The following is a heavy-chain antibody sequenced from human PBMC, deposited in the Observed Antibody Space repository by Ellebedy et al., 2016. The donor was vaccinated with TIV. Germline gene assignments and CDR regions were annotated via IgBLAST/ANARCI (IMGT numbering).Heavy chain of an antibody. D-gene: IGHD3-10*01. V-gene: IGHV3-9*01. CDR2: ISWSSVNI. J-gene: IGHJ5*02. CDR3: VRGDYRGSGGVCDH. CDR1: GFNIADYA. Sequence: PGGSLRLSCVVSGFNIADYAMHWVRQAPGQGLEWVSTISWSSVNIGYADSVKGRFTISRDNAKSSLYLQMSSLRIDDTALYFCVRGDYRGSGGVCDHWGQGTLVTVSS.